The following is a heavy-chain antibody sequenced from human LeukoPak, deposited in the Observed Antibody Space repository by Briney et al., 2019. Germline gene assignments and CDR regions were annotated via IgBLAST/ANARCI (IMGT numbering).Heavy chain of an antibody. CDR2: INHSGST. D-gene: IGHD4-23*01. CDR3: ATRPTPPYYYYYMDV. V-gene: IGHV4-34*01. CDR1: GGSFSGYY. Sequence: SETMSLTCAVYGGSFSGYYWNWIRQPPGKGLEWIGEINHSGSTNYNPSLKSRVTISVDTSKNQFSLKLNSVTAADTAVYYCATRPTPPYYYYYMDVWGKGTTVTVSS. J-gene: IGHJ6*03.